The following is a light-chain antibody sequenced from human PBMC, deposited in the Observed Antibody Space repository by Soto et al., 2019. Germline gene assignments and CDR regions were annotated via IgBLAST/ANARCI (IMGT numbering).Light chain of an antibody. CDR3: QQSYSTLSIT. CDR2: AAA. Sequence: DIQMTQSPSSLSASVGDRVTITCRASESIARHLNWYQQKPGKAPRLLIYAAATLQNGVPSRFRGGGSGTDFTLTISSLQPEDFAAYYCQQSYSTLSITFGRGTRLE. V-gene: IGKV1-39*01. J-gene: IGKJ5*01. CDR1: ESIARH.